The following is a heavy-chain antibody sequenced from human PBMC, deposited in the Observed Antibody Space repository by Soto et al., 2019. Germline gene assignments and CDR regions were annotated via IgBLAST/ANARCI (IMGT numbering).Heavy chain of an antibody. J-gene: IGHJ4*02. CDR2: ISYDGSDK. D-gene: IGHD3-22*01. Sequence: GGSLRLSCAASGFTLSSYAMHWVRQAPGKGLEWVALISYDGSDKDYADSVKGRFTISRDNSRNTLFLQMNSLRAEHTAVYYCARDYYKYYDSSGYYRSPAYWGQGTLVTVSS. V-gene: IGHV3-30-3*01. CDR1: GFTLSSYA. CDR3: ARDYYKYYDSSGYYRSPAY.